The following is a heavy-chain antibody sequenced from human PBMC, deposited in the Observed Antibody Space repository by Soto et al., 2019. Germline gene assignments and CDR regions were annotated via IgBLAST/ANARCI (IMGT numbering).Heavy chain of an antibody. CDR3: ARGREYCSGGSCYETFDY. Sequence: PVGSLRLSCAASGFTFSSYEMNWVRQAPGKGLEWVSYISSSGSTIYYADSVKGRFTISRDNAKNSLYLQMNSLRAEDTAVYYCARGREYCSGGSCYETFDYWGQGTLVTVS. D-gene: IGHD2-15*01. V-gene: IGHV3-48*03. CDR1: GFTFSSYE. CDR2: ISSSGSTI. J-gene: IGHJ4*02.